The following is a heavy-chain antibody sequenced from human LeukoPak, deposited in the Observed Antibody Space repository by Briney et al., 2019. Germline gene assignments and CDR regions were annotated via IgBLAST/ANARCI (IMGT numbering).Heavy chain of an antibody. CDR3: ARPILEWLNWFDP. J-gene: IGHJ5*02. D-gene: IGHD3-3*01. Sequence: GGSLRLSCAASGFTFSSYSMKWVRQDPRKGLEWVSSISSSSSYIYYADSVKGRFPISRDNAKNSLYLQMNSLRAEDTAVYYCARPILEWLNWFDPWGQGTLVTVSS. CDR1: GFTFSSYS. CDR2: ISSSSSYI. V-gene: IGHV3-21*01.